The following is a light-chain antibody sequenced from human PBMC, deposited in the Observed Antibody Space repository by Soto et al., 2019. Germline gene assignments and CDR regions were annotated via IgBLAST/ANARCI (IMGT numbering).Light chain of an antibody. J-gene: IGKJ5*01. CDR3: QQYGTSPPIT. Sequence: ENVLTQSPGTLSLSPGERATLSCRASQSVSSRYLAWYQQTPGQAPRLLSCGASSRATGIPDRFSGSGSGTDFTLTISRLEPEDFAVYYCQQYGTSPPITFGQGTRLDIK. V-gene: IGKV3-20*01. CDR2: GAS. CDR1: QSVSSRY.